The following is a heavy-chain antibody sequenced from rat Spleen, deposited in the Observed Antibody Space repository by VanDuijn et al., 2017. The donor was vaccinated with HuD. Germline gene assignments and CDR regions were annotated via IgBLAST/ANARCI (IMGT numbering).Heavy chain of an antibody. Sequence: EVQLVESGGGLVQPGGSMKLSCAVSGFTSTSFPVAWVRQAPTKGLEWVATISASGGSTYFRDSVKGRFTISRDNAKSTLYLQMNSLRSEDTATYYCTTQWELYHWGQGVMVTVSS. CDR3: TTQWELYH. J-gene: IGHJ2*01. V-gene: IGHV5-46*01. D-gene: IGHD5-1*01. CDR2: ISASGGST. CDR1: GFTSTSFP.